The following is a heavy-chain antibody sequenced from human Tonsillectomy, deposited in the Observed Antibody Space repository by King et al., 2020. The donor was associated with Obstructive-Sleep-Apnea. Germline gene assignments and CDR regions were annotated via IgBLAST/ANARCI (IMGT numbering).Heavy chain of an antibody. J-gene: IGHJ4*02. CDR3: ASGKPAGPIDY. V-gene: IGHV4-59*08. CDR1: GGSISSYY. D-gene: IGHD2-2*01. Sequence: VQLQESGPGLVKPSETLSLTCTVSGGSISSYYWSWIRQPPGKGLEWIGYIYYSGSTNYNPSLKSRLTISVDTSKNQFSLKLSSVTAADTAVYYCASGKPAGPIDYWGQGTLVTVSS. CDR2: IYYSGST.